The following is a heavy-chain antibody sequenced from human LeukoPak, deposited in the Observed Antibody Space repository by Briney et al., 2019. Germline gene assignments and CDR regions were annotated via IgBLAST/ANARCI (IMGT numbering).Heavy chain of an antibody. CDR2: IWYDGSNK. V-gene: IGHV3-33*01. CDR1: GFTFSSYG. CDR3: ARACRMSSSSSDH. J-gene: IGHJ4*02. Sequence: PGGSLRLSCAASGFTFSSYGMHWVCQAPGKGLEWVAVIWYDGSNKYYADSVKGRFTISRDNSKNTLYLQMNSLRAEDTAVYYCARACRMSSSSSDHWGQGTLVTVSS. D-gene: IGHD6-6*01.